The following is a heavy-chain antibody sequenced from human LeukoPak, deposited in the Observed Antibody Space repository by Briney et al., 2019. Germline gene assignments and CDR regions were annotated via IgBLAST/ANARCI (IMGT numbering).Heavy chain of an antibody. J-gene: IGHJ4*02. D-gene: IGHD6-19*01. CDR2: ISWNSGSI. CDR3: AKDRGSGRWEDFFDY. Sequence: GGSLRLSCAASGFTFDDYAMHWVRQAPGKGLEWASGISWNSGSIGYADSVKGRFTISRDNAKNSLYLQMNSLRAEDTTLYYCAKDRGSGRWEDFFDYWGQGTLVTVSS. V-gene: IGHV3-9*01. CDR1: GFTFDDYA.